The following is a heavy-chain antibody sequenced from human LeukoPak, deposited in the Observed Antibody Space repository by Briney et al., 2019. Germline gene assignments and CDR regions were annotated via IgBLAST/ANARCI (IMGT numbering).Heavy chain of an antibody. CDR3: ASRETSVAY. J-gene: IGHJ4*02. CDR1: GGSFSGYY. CDR2: INHSGST. Sequence: SETLSLTCAVYGGSFSGYYWSWIRQPPGKGLEWIGEINHSGSTNYNPSLKCRVTISVDTSKNQFSLKLSSVTAADTAVYYCASRETSVAYWGQGTLVTVSS. V-gene: IGHV4-34*01.